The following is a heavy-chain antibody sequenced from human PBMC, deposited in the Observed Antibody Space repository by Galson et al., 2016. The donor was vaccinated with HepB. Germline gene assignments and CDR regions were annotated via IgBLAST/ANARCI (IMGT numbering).Heavy chain of an antibody. V-gene: IGHV3-30*02. CDR3: AREVEYSSSQFDY. CDR2: IRYDGSDV. CDR1: GFTFSNFG. J-gene: IGHJ4*02. Sequence: SLRLSCAASGFTFSNFGMHWVRQAPGKGLDWVAFIRYDGSDVYYADSVKGRLTISRDNSKNTLDLQMNSLRAEDTAVYYCAREVEYSSSQFDYWGQGNLVTVSS. D-gene: IGHD5-12*01.